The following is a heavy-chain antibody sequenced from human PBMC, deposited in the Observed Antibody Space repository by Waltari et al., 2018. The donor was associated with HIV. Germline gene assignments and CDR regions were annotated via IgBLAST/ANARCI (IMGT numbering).Heavy chain of an antibody. Sequence: QVQLVQSGAEIKKPGASVKVACRTSGYTFAAYNIHWLRQAPGAGLAGRGWVSPLDMGTHYAHDFQVWISMTGDSSTETVYMVLDRLRSEDTAIYFCARAESTTWANLDFWGQGTLVSVSS. CDR1: GYTFAAYN. CDR2: VSPLDMGT. D-gene: IGHD1-26*01. CDR3: ARAESTTWANLDF. J-gene: IGHJ4*02. V-gene: IGHV1-2*04.